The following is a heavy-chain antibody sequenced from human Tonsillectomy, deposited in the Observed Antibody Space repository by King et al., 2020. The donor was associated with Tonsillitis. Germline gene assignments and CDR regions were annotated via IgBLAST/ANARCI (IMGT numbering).Heavy chain of an antibody. CDR1: GDSIGRGDYT. CDR3: ARDGSTTSCYAHDAFEI. CDR2: IYYGGNT. D-gene: IGHD2-2*01. V-gene: IGHV4-30-4*07. Sequence: VPLPESGPGLVQPSQTLSLTCAVSGDSIGRGDYTWRWIRQPAGQGLEWLGYIYYGGNTHYNPSLKSRVTISQDTSKNQVYLNLSSVTAADTAVYYCARDGSTTSCYAHDAFEIWGQGTRVTGSS. J-gene: IGHJ3*02.